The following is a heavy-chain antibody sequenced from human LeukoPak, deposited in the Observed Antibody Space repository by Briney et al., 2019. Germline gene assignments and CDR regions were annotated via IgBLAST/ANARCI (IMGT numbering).Heavy chain of an antibody. J-gene: IGHJ4*02. CDR2: INQDGSKE. D-gene: IGHD5-12*01. Sequence: GGSLRLSCAASGFTFSNYWMTWIRQAPGKGLEWVANINQDGSKEYYMDSVKARFTISRDNAKNSLSLQMNSLRAEDTAVYYCVRDGGVSGYDLLDYWGQGTLVTVSS. CDR1: GFTFSNYW. CDR3: VRDGGVSGYDLLDY. V-gene: IGHV3-7*01.